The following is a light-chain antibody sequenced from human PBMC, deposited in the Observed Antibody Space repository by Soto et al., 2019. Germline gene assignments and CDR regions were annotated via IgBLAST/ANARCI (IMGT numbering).Light chain of an antibody. CDR2: SAS. CDR1: QTIRHY. V-gene: IGKV1-39*01. Sequence: DIQMTQSPSALSASVGDRFTITCRASQTIRHYLNWYQQRPGKAPRLLIYSASTLQSGVPSRFSGSGSGTDLTLTISSLQPEDFATYYCQQSYSVQYTFGQGTKVDIK. CDR3: QQSYSVQYT. J-gene: IGKJ2*01.